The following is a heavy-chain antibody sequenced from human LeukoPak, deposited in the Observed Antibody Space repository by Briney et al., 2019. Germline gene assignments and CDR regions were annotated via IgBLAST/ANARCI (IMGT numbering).Heavy chain of an antibody. CDR3: AKAGDLDI. CDR1: GLTFSSYS. CDR2: ISASGGDT. D-gene: IGHD3-10*01. Sequence: PGGSLRLSCVVSGLTFSSYSMSWVRQAPGKGLEWVSGISASGGDTWYPDSVKGRFTISRDNSKNTLFLQMNSLRAEDTAVYYCAKAGDLDIWGQGTMVTVSS. J-gene: IGHJ3*02. V-gene: IGHV3-23*01.